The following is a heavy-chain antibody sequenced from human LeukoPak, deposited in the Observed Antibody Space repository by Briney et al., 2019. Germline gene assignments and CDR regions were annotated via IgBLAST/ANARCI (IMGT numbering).Heavy chain of an antibody. Sequence: GGSLGLSCAASGFTFSSYDMSWVRQAPGKGLEWVSGISGSGGSTNYADSLKGRFTISRENSKNTLYLQMNSLRAEDTAVYYCAKVRASGTYNYYYGMDVWGQGTTVTVSS. V-gene: IGHV3-23*01. CDR2: ISGSGGST. CDR1: GFTFSSYD. CDR3: AKVRASGTYNYYYGMDV. D-gene: IGHD3-10*01. J-gene: IGHJ6*02.